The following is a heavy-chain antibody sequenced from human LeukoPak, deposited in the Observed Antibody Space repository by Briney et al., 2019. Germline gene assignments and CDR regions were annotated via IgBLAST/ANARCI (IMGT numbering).Heavy chain of an antibody. D-gene: IGHD3-16*02. CDR1: GFTFSSYS. V-gene: IGHV3-48*04. CDR3: ARGVTFGGVIVDYYDY. Sequence: GGSLRLSCAASGFTFSSYSMNWVRQAPGKGLEWVSYISSSSSTIYYADSVKGRFTISRDNAKNSLYLQMNSLRAEDTAVYYCARGVTFGGVIVDYYDYWGQGTLVTVSS. J-gene: IGHJ4*02. CDR2: ISSSSSTI.